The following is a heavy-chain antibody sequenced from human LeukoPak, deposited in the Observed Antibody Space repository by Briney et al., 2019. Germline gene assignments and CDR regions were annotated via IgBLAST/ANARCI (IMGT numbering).Heavy chain of an antibody. V-gene: IGHV4-34*10. J-gene: IGHJ4*02. D-gene: IGHD3-10*01. CDR1: GGSFSGYY. Sequence: PSETLSLTCAVYGGSFSGYYWSWIRQPPGKGLEWIGEINHSGSTSYNPSLKSRVTMTRDTSTSTVYMELSSLRSEDTAVYYCARDLLFRPDGSYPLFGYWGQGTLVTVSS. CDR3: ARDLLFRPDGSYPLFGY. CDR2: INHSGST.